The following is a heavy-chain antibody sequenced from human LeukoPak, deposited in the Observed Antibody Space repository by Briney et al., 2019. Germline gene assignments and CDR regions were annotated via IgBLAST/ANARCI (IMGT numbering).Heavy chain of an antibody. Sequence: GGSLRLSCAASGFTFSDYWMSWVRQAPGKGLEWVANIKQDGSEKYYVDSVKGRFTISRDNAKNSLYLQMNSLRAEDTAVYYCARAAGAGSDAFAFWGQGTMVTVSS. CDR1: GFTFSDYW. D-gene: IGHD6-13*01. CDR2: IKQDGSEK. V-gene: IGHV3-7*05. CDR3: ARAAGAGSDAFAF. J-gene: IGHJ3*01.